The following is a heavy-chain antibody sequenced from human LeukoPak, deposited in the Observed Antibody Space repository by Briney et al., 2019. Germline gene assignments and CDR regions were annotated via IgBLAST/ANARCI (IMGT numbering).Heavy chain of an antibody. J-gene: IGHJ6*02. V-gene: IGHV3-33*01. CDR3: ARDRTRGYLYYYYGMGV. D-gene: IGHD5-18*01. CDR2: IWYDGSNK. Sequence: PGGSLRLSCAASGFTFSSYGMHWVRQAPGKGLEWVAVIWYDGSNKYYADSVKGRFTISRDNSKNTLYLQMNSLRAEDTAVYYCARDRTRGYLYYYYGMGVWGQGTTVTVSS. CDR1: GFTFSSYG.